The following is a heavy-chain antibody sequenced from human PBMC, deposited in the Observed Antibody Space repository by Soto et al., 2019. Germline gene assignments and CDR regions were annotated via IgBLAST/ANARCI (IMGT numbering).Heavy chain of an antibody. D-gene: IGHD3-10*01. CDR1: GFTVSSNY. J-gene: IGHJ6*02. Sequence: PGGSLRLSCAASGFTVSSNYISWVRQTPGKGLEWVSIIYSGGSTYHADFVRGRFTISXDNSKNTLYLQINSLRADDTAVYYCAKAAGSPPNYYYGMDVWGQGTTVTVSS. V-gene: IGHV3-66*01. CDR3: AKAAGSPPNYYYGMDV. CDR2: IYSGGST.